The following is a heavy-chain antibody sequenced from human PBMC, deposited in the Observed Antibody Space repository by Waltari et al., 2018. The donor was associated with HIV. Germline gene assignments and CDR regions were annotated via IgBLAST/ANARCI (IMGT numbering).Heavy chain of an antibody. CDR2: IDPSDSYT. J-gene: IGHJ4*02. V-gene: IGHV5-10-1*01. Sequence: EVQLVQSGAEVKKPGESLRISCKGSGYSFTSYWISWVRQRPGKALEWMGSIDPSDSYTNYSPSFQGHVTISADKSISTAYLQWSSLKASDTAMYYCARVQWGCTNGVCYCDYWGQGTLVTVSS. D-gene: IGHD2-8*01. CDR1: GYSFTSYW. CDR3: ARVQWGCTNGVCYCDY.